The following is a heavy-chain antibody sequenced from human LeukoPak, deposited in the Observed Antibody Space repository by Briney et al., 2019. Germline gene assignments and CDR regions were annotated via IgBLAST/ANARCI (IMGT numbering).Heavy chain of an antibody. CDR1: GFTFSSYS. V-gene: IGHV3-21*01. CDR3: ASPYSSRGVAVAGMDV. J-gene: IGHJ6*02. D-gene: IGHD6-13*01. Sequence: GGSLRLSCAASGFTFSSYSMNWVRQAPGKGLEWVSSISSSSSYIYYADSVKGRFTISRDNAKNSLYLQMNSLRAEDTAVYYCASPYSSRGVAVAGMDVWGQGTTVTVS. CDR2: ISSSSSYI.